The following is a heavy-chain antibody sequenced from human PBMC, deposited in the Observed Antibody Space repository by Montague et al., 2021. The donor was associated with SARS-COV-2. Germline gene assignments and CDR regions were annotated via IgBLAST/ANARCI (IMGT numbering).Heavy chain of an antibody. CDR1: GGSISSNNYY. D-gene: IGHD4-17*01. CDR3: AREDTVTTFGGPYYIDS. J-gene: IGHJ4*02. CDR2: IYDSGSX. Sequence: SETLSLTCTVSGGSISSNNYYWDWIRQPPGKGLEWIGSIYDSGSXYYNPSLKSRVTISVDTSKNQFSLKLGAVTAADTAVYYCAREDTVTTFGGPYYIDSWGQGTLVTVSA. V-gene: IGHV4-39*07.